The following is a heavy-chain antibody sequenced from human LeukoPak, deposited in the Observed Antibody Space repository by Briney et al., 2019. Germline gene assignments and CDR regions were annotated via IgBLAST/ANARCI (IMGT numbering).Heavy chain of an antibody. CDR3: ATSHGATDYYYYYGMDV. Sequence: GGSLRLSCAASGFTFNNYAMSWVRQSPEKGLEWVSTIVENGDITLYADSVKGRFTISRDNSKNTLYLQMNSLGAEDTAIYYCATSHGATDYYYYYGMDVWGQGTTVTVSS. J-gene: IGHJ6*02. CDR1: GFTFNNYA. V-gene: IGHV3-23*01. CDR2: IVENGDIT. D-gene: IGHD1-26*01.